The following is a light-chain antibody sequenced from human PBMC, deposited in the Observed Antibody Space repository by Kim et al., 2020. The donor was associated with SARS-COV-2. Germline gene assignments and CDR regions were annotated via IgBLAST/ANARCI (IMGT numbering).Light chain of an antibody. V-gene: IGKV3-15*01. J-gene: IGKJ2*01. CDR3: QQYNIWPPYT. CDR2: GAF. CDR1: QSIRNN. Sequence: VSPGEKFTLACRASQSIRNNIAWYQDRPGQAPKLLIYGAFTRATGVPVRVTDSGSNTGFTLSISSLQSEDFAVYYCQQYNIWPPYTFGQGTKLEI.